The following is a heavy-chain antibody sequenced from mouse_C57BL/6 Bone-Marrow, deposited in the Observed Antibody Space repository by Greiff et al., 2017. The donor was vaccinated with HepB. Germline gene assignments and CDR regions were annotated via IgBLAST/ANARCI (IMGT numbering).Heavy chain of an antibody. Sequence: EVQLQQSGPELVKPGASVKISCKASGYSFTGYYMNWVKQSPEKSLEWIGEINPSTGGTTYNQKFKAKATLTVDKSSSTAYMQLKSLTSEDSAVYYCARRSCYGSSYDFDYWGQGTTLTVSS. CDR2: INPSTGGT. D-gene: IGHD1-1*01. J-gene: IGHJ2*01. V-gene: IGHV1-42*01. CDR1: GYSFTGYY. CDR3: ARRSCYGSSYDFDY.